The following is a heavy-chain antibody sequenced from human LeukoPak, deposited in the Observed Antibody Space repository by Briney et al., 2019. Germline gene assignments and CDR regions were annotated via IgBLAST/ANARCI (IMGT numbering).Heavy chain of an antibody. CDR3: ARVGAVAGTPRGYYYYYMDV. J-gene: IGHJ6*03. CDR1: GGSFSGYY. CDR2: INHSGGT. V-gene: IGHV4-34*01. Sequence: SETLSLTCAVYGGSFSGYYWSWIRQPPGKGLEWIGEINHSGGTNYNPSLKSRVTISVDTSKNQFSLKLSSVTAADTAVYYCARVGAVAGTPRGYYYYYMDVWGKGTTVTVSS. D-gene: IGHD6-19*01.